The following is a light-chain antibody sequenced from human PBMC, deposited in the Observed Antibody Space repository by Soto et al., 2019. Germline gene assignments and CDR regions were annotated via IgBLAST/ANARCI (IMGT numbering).Light chain of an antibody. J-gene: IGKJ3*01. Sequence: DLQMTQSPYSLSAAVGDRVTIACRASQNINTYLHWYQQKPGKAPKLLMFDAASLQSGVPSRFSGSGSRTDFTLTITSLQPEDFATYYCQQTSSAPFTFGPGTKVDIK. CDR3: QQTSSAPFT. CDR1: QNINTY. V-gene: IGKV1-39*01. CDR2: DAA.